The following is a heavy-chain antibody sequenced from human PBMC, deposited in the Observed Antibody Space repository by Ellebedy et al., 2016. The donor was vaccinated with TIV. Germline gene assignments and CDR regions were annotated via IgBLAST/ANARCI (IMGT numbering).Heavy chain of an antibody. D-gene: IGHD3-16*01. CDR1: GFTVSSSY. Sequence: PGGSLRLSCAASGFTVSSSYMTWVRQAPGKGLEWVSVVYSGGNTYYADSVKGRFTISSDNSKNTLSLEMNSRRVDDTAVYFCARGPVRYTQKGGFLDYWGQGTLVTVSS. CDR2: VYSGGNT. J-gene: IGHJ4*02. V-gene: IGHV3-53*01. CDR3: ARGPVRYTQKGGFLDY.